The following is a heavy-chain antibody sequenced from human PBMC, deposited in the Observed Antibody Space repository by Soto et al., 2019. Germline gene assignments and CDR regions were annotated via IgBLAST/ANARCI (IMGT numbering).Heavy chain of an antibody. CDR1: GFTFSSYA. D-gene: IGHD2-15*01. J-gene: IGHJ3*02. CDR3: SRDRYCSGGSCYSEWAFDI. CDR2: ISGSGGAT. Sequence: EVQLLESGGGLVQPGGSLRLSCAASGFTFSSYAMSWVRQAPGKELEWVSGISGSGGATYYADSVKGRFTISRDNSKNTLYLQMNSLRAEDTAVYYCSRDRYCSGGSCYSEWAFDIWGQGTMVTVSS. V-gene: IGHV3-23*01.